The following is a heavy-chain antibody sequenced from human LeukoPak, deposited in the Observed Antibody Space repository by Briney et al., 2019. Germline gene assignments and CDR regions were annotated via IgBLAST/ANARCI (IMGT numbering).Heavy chain of an antibody. V-gene: IGHV7-4-1*02. CDR3: ARASQPLGGLSFPDS. CDR2: INTNTGNP. Sequence: ASMKVSCKASGYTFTTYAMNWVRQAPGEGREWVGWINTNTGNPAYAQGFTGRFFFFLDPSFSTAYLQISTLKAEDTAVYSCARASQPLGGLSFPDSWGQGTLVTVSS. J-gene: IGHJ5*01. CDR1: GYTFTTYA. D-gene: IGHD3-16*02.